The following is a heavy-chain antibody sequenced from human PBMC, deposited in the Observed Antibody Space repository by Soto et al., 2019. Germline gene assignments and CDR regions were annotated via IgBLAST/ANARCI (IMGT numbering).Heavy chain of an antibody. V-gene: IGHV4-34*01. J-gene: IGHJ6*02. D-gene: IGHD6-13*01. CDR1: GGSFSGYY. CDR3: ARADRTLVIYGMDV. Sequence: SETLSLTCAVYGGSFSGYYWTWIRQPPGKGLEWIGEINHSGTINFNPSLKSRLTISLDTSKKHFSLKLSSVTDADTAAYYCARADRTLVIYGMDVWGQGTTVTVSS. CDR2: INHSGTI.